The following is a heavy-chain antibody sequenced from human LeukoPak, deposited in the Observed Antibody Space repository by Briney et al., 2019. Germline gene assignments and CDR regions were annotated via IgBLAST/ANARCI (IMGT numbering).Heavy chain of an antibody. CDR1: GGSISSGDYY. CDR2: IYYSGST. Sequence: SETLSLTCTVSGGSISSGDYYWSWIRQPPGKGLEWIGYIYYSGSTYYNPSLKSRVTISVDTSKNQFSLKLSSVTAADTAVYYCAGTTFRVADNWFDPWGQGTLVTVSS. CDR3: AGTTFRVADNWFDP. J-gene: IGHJ5*02. V-gene: IGHV4-30-4*01. D-gene: IGHD2/OR15-2a*01.